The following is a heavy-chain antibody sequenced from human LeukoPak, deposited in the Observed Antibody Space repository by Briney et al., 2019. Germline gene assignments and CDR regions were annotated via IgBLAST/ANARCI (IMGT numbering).Heavy chain of an antibody. CDR3: AKANVKYCSGGSCFDAFDI. Sequence: GGSLRLSCAASGFTFSDYYMSWIRQAPGKGLEWVSYISSSGSTIYYADSVKGRFTISRDNAKNSLYLQMNSLRAEDTAVYYCAKANVKYCSGGSCFDAFDIWGQGTMVTVSS. D-gene: IGHD2-15*01. CDR1: GFTFSDYY. CDR2: ISSSGSTI. V-gene: IGHV3-11*01. J-gene: IGHJ3*02.